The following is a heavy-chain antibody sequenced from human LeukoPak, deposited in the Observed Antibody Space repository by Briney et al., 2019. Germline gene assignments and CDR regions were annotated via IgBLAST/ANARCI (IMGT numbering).Heavy chain of an antibody. CDR1: GGSFSGYY. J-gene: IGHJ6*02. CDR2: INHSGST. D-gene: IGHD2-2*02. V-gene: IGHV4-34*01. Sequence: PSETLSLTCAVYGGSFSGYYWSWIRQPPGKGLEWIREINHSGSTNYNPSLKSRVTISVDTSKNQFSLKLSSVTAADTAVYYCARVPAAIPWYYNYGMDVWGQGTTVTVSS. CDR3: ARVPAAIPWYYNYGMDV.